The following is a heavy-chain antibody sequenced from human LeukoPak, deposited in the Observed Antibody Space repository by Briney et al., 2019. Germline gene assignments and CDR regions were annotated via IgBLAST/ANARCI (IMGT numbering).Heavy chain of an antibody. CDR1: GYTLTELS. D-gene: IGHD6-13*01. Sequence: ASVKVSCKVSGYTLTELSMHWVRQAPGKGLEWMGGFDPEDGETIYAQKFQGRVTMTEDTSTDTAHMELSSLRSEDTAVYYCATSAAAARPYYYYMDVWGKGTTVTVSS. CDR2: FDPEDGET. CDR3: ATSAAAARPYYYYMDV. J-gene: IGHJ6*03. V-gene: IGHV1-24*01.